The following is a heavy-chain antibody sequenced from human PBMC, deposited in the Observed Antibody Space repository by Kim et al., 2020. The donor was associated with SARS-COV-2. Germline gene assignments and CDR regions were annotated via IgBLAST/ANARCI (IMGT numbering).Heavy chain of an antibody. CDR3: ARGFDDILTGPWAYYYYGMDV. CDR2: INPNSGGT. CDR1: GYTFTGYY. V-gene: IGHV1-2*04. D-gene: IGHD3-9*01. J-gene: IGHJ6*02. Sequence: ASVKVSCKASGYTFTGYYMHWVRQAPGQGLEWMGWINPNSGGTNYAQKFQGWVTMTRDTSISTAYMELSRLRSDDTAVYYCARGFDDILTGPWAYYYYGMDVWGQGTTVTVSS.